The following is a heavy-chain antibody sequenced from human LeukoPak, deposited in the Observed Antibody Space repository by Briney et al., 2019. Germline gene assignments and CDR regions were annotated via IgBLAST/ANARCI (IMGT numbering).Heavy chain of an antibody. Sequence: GGSLRLSCAAYGFPFSSHAMRCDSQAQGRVLEWFSTITCSGTSIYYAASVKGRFTISRDNSKNTLYLQMNSLRAEDTAIYYCAKSTLGDYWGQGTLVTVSS. CDR3: AKSTLGDY. CDR2: ITCSGTSI. CDR1: GFPFSSHA. V-gene: IGHV3-23*01. J-gene: IGHJ4*02.